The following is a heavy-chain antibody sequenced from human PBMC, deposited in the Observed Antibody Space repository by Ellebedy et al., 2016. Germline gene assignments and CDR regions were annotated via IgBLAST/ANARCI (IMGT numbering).Heavy chain of an antibody. J-gene: IGHJ4*02. V-gene: IGHV3-48*01. CDR1: GFPFSSYS. D-gene: IGHD2-8*02. CDR3: ATTKGEYWPY. CDR2: ISSSSSTI. Sequence: GESLKISCAASGFPFSSYSMKWVRQAPGKGLEWVSYISSSSSTILYADSVKGRFTISRDNAKNSLYLQMKSLGAEDTAVYYCATTKGEYWPYWGQGTLVTVS.